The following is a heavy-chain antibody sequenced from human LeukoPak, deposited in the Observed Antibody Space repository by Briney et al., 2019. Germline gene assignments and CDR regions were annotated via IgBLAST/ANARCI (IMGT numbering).Heavy chain of an antibody. D-gene: IGHD1-14*01. CDR1: GFTFSSYA. J-gene: IGHJ4*02. Sequence: GGSLRLSCAASGFTFSSYAFNWVRQAPGKGLEWVSGITMSGDSTYYADSVKGRFTISRDNSKNTLYLQMTSLRAEDTALYYCARTPNRFYDFWGQGTLATVSS. CDR2: ITMSGDST. V-gene: IGHV3-23*01. CDR3: ARTPNRFYDF.